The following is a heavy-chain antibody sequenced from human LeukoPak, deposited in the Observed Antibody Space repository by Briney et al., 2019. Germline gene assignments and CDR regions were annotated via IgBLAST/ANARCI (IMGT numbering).Heavy chain of an antibody. Sequence: GESLRLSCAASGFTFSTYAMHWVRQAPGKGLEWVAVISYDGTNKLYADSVKGRFTISRDNSKNTLYLQMSSLGPEDTAVYYCARRECSAYDPDFHDAFDIWGQGTMVTVSS. CDR2: ISYDGTNK. CDR1: GFTFSTYA. CDR3: ARRECSAYDPDFHDAFDI. J-gene: IGHJ3*02. V-gene: IGHV3-30*04. D-gene: IGHD5-12*01.